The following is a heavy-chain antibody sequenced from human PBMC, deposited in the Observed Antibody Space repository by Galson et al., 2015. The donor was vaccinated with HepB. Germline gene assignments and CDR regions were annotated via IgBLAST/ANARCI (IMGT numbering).Heavy chain of an antibody. J-gene: IGHJ4*02. CDR3: ARVFSDYCSGGSCYSAFDY. Sequence: SVKVSCKASGYTFTGYYMHRVRQAPGQGLEWMGWINPNSGGTNYTQKFQGRVTMTRDTSISTAYMELSRLRSDDTAVYYCARVFSDYCSGGSCYSAFDYWGQGTLVTVSS. CDR1: GYTFTGYY. D-gene: IGHD2-15*01. V-gene: IGHV1-2*02. CDR2: INPNSGGT.